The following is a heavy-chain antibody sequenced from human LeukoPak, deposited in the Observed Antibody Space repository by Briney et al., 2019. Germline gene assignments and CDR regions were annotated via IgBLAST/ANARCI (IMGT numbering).Heavy chain of an antibody. J-gene: IGHJ3*02. CDR3: ARALGVPATDAFDI. CDR2: IYYSGST. Sequence: PSETLSLTCTVSGGSISSYYWSWIRQPPGKGLEWIGYIYYSGSTNYNPSLKSRVTISVDTSKNQFSLKLSSVTAADTAVYYCARALGVPATDAFDIWGQGTMVTVSS. D-gene: IGHD2-2*01. V-gene: IGHV4-59*01. CDR1: GGSISSYY.